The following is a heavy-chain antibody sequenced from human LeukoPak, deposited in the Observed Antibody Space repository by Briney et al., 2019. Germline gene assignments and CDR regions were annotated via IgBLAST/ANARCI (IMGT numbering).Heavy chain of an antibody. J-gene: IGHJ1*01. V-gene: IGHV3-7*04. CDR1: GFRFSSYW. Sequence: PGGSLRLSCAASGFRFSSYWMSWVRQAPGKGLEWVANIIQDGSDKYYVDSVKGRFTISRDNAKNTLSLQMSSLRVEDTAVYYCARDFQTDKWGQGTLVTVSS. CDR2: IIQDGSDK. CDR3: ARDFQTDK.